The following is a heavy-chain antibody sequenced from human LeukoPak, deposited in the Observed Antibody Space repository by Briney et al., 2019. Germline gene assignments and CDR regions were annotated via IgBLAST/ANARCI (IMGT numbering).Heavy chain of an antibody. J-gene: IGHJ4*02. CDR2: ISYDGSNK. CDR1: GFTFSSYA. Sequence: GRSLRLSCAASGFTFSSYAMHWVRQAPGKGLEWVAVISYDGSNKYYADSVKGRFTISRGNSKNTLYLQMNSLRAEDTAVYYCATGGRPYCSGGSCYGGRLDYWGQGTLVTVSS. V-gene: IGHV3-30*04. D-gene: IGHD2-15*01. CDR3: ATGGRPYCSGGSCYGGRLDY.